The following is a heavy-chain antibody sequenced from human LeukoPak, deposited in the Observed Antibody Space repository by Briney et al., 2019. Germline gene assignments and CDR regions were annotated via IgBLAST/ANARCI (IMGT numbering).Heavy chain of an antibody. CDR2: IKSKTDGGTT. J-gene: IGHJ4*02. CDR3: TTEKGLTIFGVVDY. CDR1: GFTFSNAW. D-gene: IGHD3-3*01. V-gene: IGHV3-15*01. Sequence: GGSLRLSCAASGFTFSNAWMSWVRQVPGKGLECVGRIKSKTDGGTTDYAAPVKGRFTISRDDSKNTLYLQMNSLKTEDTAVYYCTTEKGLTIFGVVDYWGQGTLVTVSS.